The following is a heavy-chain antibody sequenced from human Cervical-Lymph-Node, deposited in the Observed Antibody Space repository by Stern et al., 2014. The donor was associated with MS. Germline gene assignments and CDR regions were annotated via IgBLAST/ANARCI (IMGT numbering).Heavy chain of an antibody. V-gene: IGHV2-70*04. Sequence: QVTLRESGPALVKPTQTLTLTCSFSGFSLSTQGMRVTWIRQPPGKALEWLGCIDWDDEKVYRTPLKTRLIISKDTSKNQVVLTMTNMDPEDTATYYCARSLAGVFDYWGQGTLVTVSS. CDR2: IDWDDEK. CDR1: GFSLSTQGMR. CDR3: ARSLAGVFDY. J-gene: IGHJ4*02.